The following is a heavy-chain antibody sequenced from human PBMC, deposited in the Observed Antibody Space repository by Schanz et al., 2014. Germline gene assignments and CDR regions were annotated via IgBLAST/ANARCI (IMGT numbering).Heavy chain of an antibody. CDR2: ISSSGNII. V-gene: IGHV3-11*01. Sequence: VQLVESGGGVVQPGRSLRLSCAASGFTFSDSWMHWIRQTPGKGLEWLSYISSSGNIIHYADSVKGRFTISRDNAKNSLYLQMAGLRAEDTAVYYCAAHETLSTTACYPSWGQGTLVAVSS. CDR1: GFTFSDSW. D-gene: IGHD2-2*01. J-gene: IGHJ4*02. CDR3: AAHETLSTTACYPS.